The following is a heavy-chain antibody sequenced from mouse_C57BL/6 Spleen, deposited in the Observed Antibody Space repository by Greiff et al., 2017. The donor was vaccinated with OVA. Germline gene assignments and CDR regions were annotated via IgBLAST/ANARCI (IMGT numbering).Heavy chain of an antibody. D-gene: IGHD1-1*01. V-gene: IGHV1-55*01. Sequence: VQLQQSGAELVKPGASVKMSCKASGYTFTSYWITWVKQRPGQGLEWIGDIYPGSGSTNYNEKFKSKATLTVDTSSSTAYMQLSSLTSEDSAVYYCARFDYYGSSYGYWGQGTTLTVSS. J-gene: IGHJ2*01. CDR2: IYPGSGST. CDR1: GYTFTSYW. CDR3: ARFDYYGSSYGY.